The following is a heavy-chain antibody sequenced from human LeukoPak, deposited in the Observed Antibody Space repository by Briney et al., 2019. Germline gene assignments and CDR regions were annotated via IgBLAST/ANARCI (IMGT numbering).Heavy chain of an antibody. CDR2: ISSSSSYI. CDR3: ARDKRIPAAPYYYGMDV. V-gene: IGHV3-21*01. CDR1: GFTLSSYS. J-gene: IGHJ6*04. Sequence: GGALRLSCAASGFTLSSYSMNGVRQAPGRGLEWVSSISSSSSYIYYADSVKGRFTISRDNAKNSLYLQMNSLRAEDTAVYYCARDKRIPAAPYYYGMDVWGKGTTVTVSS. D-gene: IGHD2-2*01.